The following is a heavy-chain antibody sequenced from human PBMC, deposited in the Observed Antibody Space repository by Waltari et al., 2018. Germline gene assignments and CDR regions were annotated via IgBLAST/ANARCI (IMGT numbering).Heavy chain of an antibody. D-gene: IGHD6-19*01. J-gene: IGHJ4*02. CDR3: ARGQGYSSGWYYFDY. CDR1: GGSFSGYY. Sequence: QVQLQQWGAGLLKPSETLSLTCAVYGGSFSGYYWSWIRQPPGKGREWIGEINHSGSTNYNPSLRSRVTISVDTSKNQFSLKLSSVTAADTAVYYCARGQGYSSGWYYFDYWGQGTLVTVSS. CDR2: INHSGST. V-gene: IGHV4-34*01.